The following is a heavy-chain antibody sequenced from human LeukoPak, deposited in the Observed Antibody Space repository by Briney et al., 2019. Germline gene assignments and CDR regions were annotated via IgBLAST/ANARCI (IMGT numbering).Heavy chain of an antibody. D-gene: IGHD2-15*01. Sequence: GGSLRLSCAASGFTFSDYYMSWVRQAPGKGLEWVSLISGSGGSTNYADSVKGRFSISRDNSKNTVYLQMKSLRADDTALYYCARAPGYCSGGSCYDYWGQGTLVTVSS. CDR1: GFTFSDYY. V-gene: IGHV3-23*01. CDR3: ARAPGYCSGGSCYDY. CDR2: ISGSGGST. J-gene: IGHJ4*02.